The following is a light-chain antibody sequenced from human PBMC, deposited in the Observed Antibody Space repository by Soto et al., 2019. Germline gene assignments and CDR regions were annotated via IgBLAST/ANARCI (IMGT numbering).Light chain of an antibody. CDR2: TAS. V-gene: IGKV3-20*01. Sequence: EIVLTQSPGTLSLSPGERATLSCRASQSVTSSYLAWYQHKPGQAPRLLIYTASSRATGIPDRFSGSGSGTDFTLTISRLEPEDSAVYYCQQYSTSPLTFGGGTKVEIK. CDR1: QSVTSSY. J-gene: IGKJ4*01. CDR3: QQYSTSPLT.